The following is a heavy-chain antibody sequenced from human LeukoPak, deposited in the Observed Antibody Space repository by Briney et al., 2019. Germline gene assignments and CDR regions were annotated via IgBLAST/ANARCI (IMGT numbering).Heavy chain of an antibody. CDR1: GYSLTNYW. Sequence: GESLKISCKGSGYSLTNYWIGWVRQMPGKGLEWMGIIYPGDSDTTYNPSFQGQVTISADKSFSTAYLQWSSLKASDTAMYYCARHYDSSGYYSDYWGQGTLVTVSS. D-gene: IGHD3-22*01. CDR2: IYPGDSDT. V-gene: IGHV5-51*01. J-gene: IGHJ4*02. CDR3: ARHYDSSGYYSDY.